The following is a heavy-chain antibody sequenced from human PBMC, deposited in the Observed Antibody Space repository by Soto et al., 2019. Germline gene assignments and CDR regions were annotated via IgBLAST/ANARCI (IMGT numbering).Heavy chain of an antibody. CDR3: ARDLTTTLYWYYGMDV. J-gene: IGHJ6*02. CDR2: TNPNSGGT. D-gene: IGHD4-17*01. CDR1: GYTFTGYY. Sequence: ASVKVSCKASGYTFTGYYMHWVRQAPGQGLEWMGWTNPNSGGTNYAQKFQGRVTMTRDTSISTAYMELSRLRSDDTAVYYCARDLTTTLYWYYGMDVWGQGTTVTVSS. V-gene: IGHV1-2*02.